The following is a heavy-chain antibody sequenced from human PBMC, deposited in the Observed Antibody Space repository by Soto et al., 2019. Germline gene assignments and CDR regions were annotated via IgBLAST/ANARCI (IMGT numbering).Heavy chain of an antibody. D-gene: IGHD2-2*01. Sequence: SETLSLTCTVSGGSISSYYWSWIRQPPGKGLEWIGYIYYSGSTNYNPSLKSRVTISVDTSKNQFSLKLSSVTAADTAVYYCARGKYQLLSTPYFDYWGQGTLVTVSS. V-gene: IGHV4-59*12. CDR2: IYYSGST. CDR3: ARGKYQLLSTPYFDY. J-gene: IGHJ4*02. CDR1: GGSISSYY.